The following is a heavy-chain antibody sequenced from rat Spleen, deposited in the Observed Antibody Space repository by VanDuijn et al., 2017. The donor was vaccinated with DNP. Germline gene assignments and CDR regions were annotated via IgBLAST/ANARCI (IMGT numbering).Heavy chain of an antibody. Sequence: EVQLVESGGGLVQPGRSLKLSCAASGFTFSDYYMAWVRQAPTKGLDWVATISDTGDSTYYRDSVKGRFTISRDNGESSLYLQMNSLWSEDTATYYCTKAGGYSPWYFDYWGQGVMVTVSS. V-gene: IGHV5-20*01. CDR3: TKAGGYSPWYFDY. D-gene: IGHD1-11*01. J-gene: IGHJ2*01. CDR2: ISDTGDST. CDR1: GFTFSDYY.